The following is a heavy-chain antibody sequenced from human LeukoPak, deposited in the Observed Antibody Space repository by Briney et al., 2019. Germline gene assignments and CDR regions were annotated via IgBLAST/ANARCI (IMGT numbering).Heavy chain of an antibody. V-gene: IGHV4-4*07. J-gene: IGHJ4*02. D-gene: IGHD4-23*01. Sequence: SETLSLTCTVSGGSISTFSWSWVRQSPGKGLEWIRSIYISATNFNPSFKSRVAMSVDTSKNQFSLRLNSVTTADSAVYYCARDTTVASGMQFWGQGTLVTVSS. CDR3: ARDTTVASGMQF. CDR2: IYISAT. CDR1: GGSISTFS.